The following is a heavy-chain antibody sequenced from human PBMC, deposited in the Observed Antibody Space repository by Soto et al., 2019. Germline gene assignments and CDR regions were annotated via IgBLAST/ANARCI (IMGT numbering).Heavy chain of an antibody. CDR3: ARDPPSYGSGSYYSNWFDP. CDR1: GFTFSSYA. J-gene: IGHJ5*02. D-gene: IGHD3-10*01. V-gene: IGHV3-30-3*01. Sequence: QVQLVESGGGVVQPGRSLRLSCAASGFTFSSYAMHWVRQAPGKGLEWVAVISYDGSNKYYADSVKGRFTISRDNSKNTLYLQMNSLRAGDTAVYYGARDPPSYGSGSYYSNWFDPWGQGTLVTVSS. CDR2: ISYDGSNK.